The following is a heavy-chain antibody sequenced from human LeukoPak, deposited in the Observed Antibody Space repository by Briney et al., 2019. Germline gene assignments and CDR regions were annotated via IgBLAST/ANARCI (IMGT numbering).Heavy chain of an antibody. CDR1: GSTFSSYG. CDR2: ISYDGSNK. J-gene: IGHJ5*02. V-gene: IGHV3-30*18. CDR3: AKSIAAAGST. Sequence: GGSLRLSCAASGSTFSSYGMHWVRQAPGKGLEWVAVISYDGSNKYYADSVKGRFTISRDNSKNTLYLQMNSLRAEDTAVYYCAKSIAAAGSTWGQGTLVTVSS. D-gene: IGHD6-13*01.